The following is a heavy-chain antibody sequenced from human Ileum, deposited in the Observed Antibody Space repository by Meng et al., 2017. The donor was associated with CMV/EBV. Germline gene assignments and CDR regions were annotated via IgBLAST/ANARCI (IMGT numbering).Heavy chain of an antibody. J-gene: IGHJ6*01. D-gene: IGHD6-6*01. CDR3: ARGPFHATSSPYYYGFGV. CDR2: ISTSGRGSTI. CDR1: GFTFVDYD. Sequence: GGSLRLSCAASGFTFVDYDMTWIRQAPGRGLEVVSYISTSGRGSTIFYADSVKGRFTISRDNAESSVYLQMNILRVEDTALYYCARGPFHATSSPYYYGFGVWGQGNKV. V-gene: IGHV3-11*04.